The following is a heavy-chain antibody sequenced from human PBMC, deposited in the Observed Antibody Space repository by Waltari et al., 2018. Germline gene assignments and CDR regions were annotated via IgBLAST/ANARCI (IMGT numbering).Heavy chain of an antibody. D-gene: IGHD2-2*01. CDR1: GFTFTSHG. Sequence: QVHLVESGGGVVQPGGSLRLSCAASGFTFTSHGIHWVRQAPGRGLGGVAFISFDGSNRYYADSVKGRFTLSRDNNENTLYLQMSSLRAEDTAVYYCAKEGNVVVVPAAIVDYWGQGTLVTVSS. CDR3: AKEGNVVVVPAAIVDY. CDR2: ISFDGSNR. J-gene: IGHJ4*02. V-gene: IGHV3-30*02.